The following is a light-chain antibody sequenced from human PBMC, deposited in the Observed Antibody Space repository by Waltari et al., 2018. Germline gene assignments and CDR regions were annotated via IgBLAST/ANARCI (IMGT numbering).Light chain of an antibody. J-gene: IGLJ2*01. Sequence: QSVLTQPPSVSGAPGQRVTISCTRSSSHIGAGYDVPWYQQLPGTAPKLLIYGNSNRPSGVPDRFSGSKSGTSASLAITGLQAEDEADYYCQSYDSSLSGVFGGGTKLTVL. V-gene: IGLV1-40*01. CDR2: GNS. CDR1: SSHIGAGYD. CDR3: QSYDSSLSGV.